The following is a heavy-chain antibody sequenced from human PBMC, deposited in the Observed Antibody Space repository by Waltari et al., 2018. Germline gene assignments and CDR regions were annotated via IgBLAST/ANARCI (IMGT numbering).Heavy chain of an antibody. CDR3: AKRIVGGPFDV. CDR2: IIPIFGKP. CDR1: GGSFGTDA. Sequence: QVHLVQSGAEVRRPGSSVKVSGAASGGSFGTDAITWVRQAPGQGLEWIAGIIPIFGKPNYAQKFQDRVKVAADELTRTAFMELSSLRPDDTAVYYCAKRIVGGPFDVWGQGTMVIVSS. J-gene: IGHJ3*01. D-gene: IGHD1-26*01. V-gene: IGHV1-69*12.